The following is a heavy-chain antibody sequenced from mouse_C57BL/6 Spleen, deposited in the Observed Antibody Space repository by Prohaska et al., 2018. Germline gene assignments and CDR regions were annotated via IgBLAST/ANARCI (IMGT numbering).Heavy chain of an antibody. V-gene: IGHV6-3*01. CDR2: MRLKSDNYAT. J-gene: IGHJ3*01. Sequence: EVKLEESGGGLVQPGGSMKLSCVSSGFPFSNYCMNWVRQSPEKVLELVAQMRLKSDNYATHYAESVKGRFTISRDDSKSSVYLQMNNLRAEDTRIYYCTADPKAYWGQGTLVTVSA. CDR1: GFPFSNYC. CDR3: TADPKAY.